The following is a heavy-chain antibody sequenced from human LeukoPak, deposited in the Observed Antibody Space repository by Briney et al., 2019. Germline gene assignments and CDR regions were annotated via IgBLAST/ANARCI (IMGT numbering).Heavy chain of an antibody. CDR2: IYYSGST. CDR1: GGSISSYY. CDR3: ARRDRFLEWAISP. D-gene: IGHD3-3*01. J-gene: IGHJ5*02. Sequence: SETLSLTCTVSGGSISSYYWSWIRQPPGKGLEWIGYIYYSGSTNYNPSLKSRVTISVDTSKNQFSLKLSSVTAADTAVYYCARRDRFLEWAISPWGLGTLVTVSS. V-gene: IGHV4-59*01.